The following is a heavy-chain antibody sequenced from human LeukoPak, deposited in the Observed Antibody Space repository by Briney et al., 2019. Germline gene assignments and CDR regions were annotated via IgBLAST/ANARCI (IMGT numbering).Heavy chain of an antibody. J-gene: IGHJ5*02. D-gene: IGHD6-19*01. CDR3: ARVQHRSGWYRLDP. Sequence: SGTLSLTCAVSGGSISSSNWWCWVRPPPGKGLEWIGEIYHSGSTNYNPSLKSRVTISVDKSKNQFSLKLSSVTAADTAVYYCARVQHRSGWYRLDPWGQGTLVTVSS. CDR2: IYHSGST. V-gene: IGHV4-4*02. CDR1: GGSISSSNW.